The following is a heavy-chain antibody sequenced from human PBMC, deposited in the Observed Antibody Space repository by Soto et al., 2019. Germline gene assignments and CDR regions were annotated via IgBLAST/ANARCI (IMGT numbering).Heavy chain of an antibody. CDR1: GYTFTSYY. V-gene: IGHV1-46*01. CDR2: INPSGGST. J-gene: IGHJ1*01. CDR3: ARERGIVGAPPLSDFQH. D-gene: IGHD1-26*01. Sequence: ASVKVSCKASGYTFTSYYMHWVRQAPGQGLEWMGIINPSGGSTSYAQKFQGRVTMTRDTSTSTVYMELSSLRSEDTAEYYCARERGIVGAPPLSDFQHWGQGTLVTVSS.